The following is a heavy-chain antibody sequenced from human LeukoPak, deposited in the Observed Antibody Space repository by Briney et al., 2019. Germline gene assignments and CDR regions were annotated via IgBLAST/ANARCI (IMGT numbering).Heavy chain of an antibody. CDR2: ISGYGAST. Sequence: GGSLRLSCSASGFTFSSYVMHWVRQAPGRGLEYVSGISGYGASTFYADSVKGRFPISRDNSKNTVYVQMTSLRAEDTGVYYCVYQVQGVVKWGQGTLVTVSS. CDR1: GFTFSSYV. CDR3: VYQVQGVVK. D-gene: IGHD3-3*01. V-gene: IGHV3-64*05. J-gene: IGHJ4*02.